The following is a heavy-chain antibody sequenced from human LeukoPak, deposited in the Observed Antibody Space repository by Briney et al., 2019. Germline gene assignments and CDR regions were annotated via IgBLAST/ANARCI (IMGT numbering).Heavy chain of an antibody. Sequence: GGSLRLSCAASGFTFDDYGMSWVRQAPGKGLEWVSGINWNGGSTGYADSVEGRFTISRDNAKNSLYLQMNSLRAEDTALYYCARAPDENPGYYYYYMDVWGKGTTVTVSS. CDR3: ARAPDENPGYYYYYMDV. V-gene: IGHV3-20*04. D-gene: IGHD1-14*01. J-gene: IGHJ6*03. CDR1: GFTFDDYG. CDR2: INWNGGST.